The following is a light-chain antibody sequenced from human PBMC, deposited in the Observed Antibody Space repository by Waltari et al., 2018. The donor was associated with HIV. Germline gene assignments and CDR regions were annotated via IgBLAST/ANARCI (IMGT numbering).Light chain of an antibody. CDR2: KDN. Sequence: SYDLTQPPSVSVSPGQTARITCSGDALPKRYAYWYQQRSGQAPVLVIYKDNKRPSGITERFSGSSAGTMATLTISGAQVEDEADYYCYSTDNNGDRGVFGGGTKVSVL. V-gene: IGLV3-10*01. CDR1: ALPKRY. J-gene: IGLJ2*01. CDR3: YSTDNNGDRGV.